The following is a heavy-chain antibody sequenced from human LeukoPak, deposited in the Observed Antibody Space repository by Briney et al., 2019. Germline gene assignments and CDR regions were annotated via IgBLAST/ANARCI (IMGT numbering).Heavy chain of an antibody. V-gene: IGHV1-3*04. J-gene: IGHJ4*02. CDR3: ARTAGRTFDY. Sequence: ASVKVSCKASGYTFTNYVMHWVRQAPGQRLEWMGWINTGIGNTEYSQKFQGRVIIIRDTSASTAYMDLSSLRSEDTAVYYCARTAGRTFDYWGQGTLVTVSS. CDR2: INTGIGNT. CDR1: GYTFTNYV. D-gene: IGHD6-6*01.